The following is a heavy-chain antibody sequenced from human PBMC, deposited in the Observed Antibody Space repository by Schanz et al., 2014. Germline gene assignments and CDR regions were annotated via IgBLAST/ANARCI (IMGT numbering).Heavy chain of an antibody. D-gene: IGHD1-26*01. Sequence: EVQLVESGGGVVQPGGSLRLSCATSGFTFITYTMNWVRQTPGKGLEWVSDISDSGDSTHYADSVRGRFTISRDNAKNSLYLQMNSLRAEDTAVYYCARDSGSHYLVDYWGQGTLVTVSS. CDR3: ARDSGSHYLVDY. V-gene: IGHV3-48*01. CDR2: ISDSGDST. J-gene: IGHJ4*02. CDR1: GFTFITYT.